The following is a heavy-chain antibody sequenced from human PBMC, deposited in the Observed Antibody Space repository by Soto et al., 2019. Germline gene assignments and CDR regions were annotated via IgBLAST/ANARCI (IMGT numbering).Heavy chain of an antibody. V-gene: IGHV4-4*07. CDR3: DSNYNNSYYHFDN. Sequence: QVQLQESGTGMVKPSETLSLTCTVSGDSISDYYWCWIRQPAWKGLEWIGRIYPGGSTNYNRSLQSRDDMSVDTSQNQISMDLSSVTAAGSAGYYCDSNYNNSYYHFDNCGPGAQVTVSS. CDR2: IYPGGST. D-gene: IGHD3-10*01. CDR1: GDSISDYY. J-gene: IGHJ1*01.